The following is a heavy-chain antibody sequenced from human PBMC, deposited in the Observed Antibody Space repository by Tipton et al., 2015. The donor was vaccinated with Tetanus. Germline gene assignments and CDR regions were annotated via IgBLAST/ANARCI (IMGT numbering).Heavy chain of an antibody. J-gene: IGHJ6*04. CDR3: AKEALGVLNL. Sequence: GSLRLSCAASGLSLSRDTMNWVRQAPGKGLEWISYISVSGATPYYADSVKGRFTISRDNSKNTLSLQLNSLRADDTAIYYCAKEALGVLNLWGKGTTVIVSS. CDR1: GLSLSRDT. CDR2: ISVSGATP. V-gene: IGHV3-23*01. D-gene: IGHD1-14*01.